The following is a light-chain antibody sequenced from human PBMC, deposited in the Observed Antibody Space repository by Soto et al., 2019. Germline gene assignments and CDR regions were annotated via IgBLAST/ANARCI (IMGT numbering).Light chain of an antibody. CDR2: KAS. CDR3: QQYKSSSALT. V-gene: IGKV1-5*03. CDR1: QSISSW. Sequence: DIPMTQSPSTLSASVGDRVTITCRASQSISSWLAWYQQKPGKAPTLLIYKASTLESGVPSRFSGSGSGTEFTLTISSLQPDDFATYYCQQYKSSSALTFGGGTKVEIK. J-gene: IGKJ4*01.